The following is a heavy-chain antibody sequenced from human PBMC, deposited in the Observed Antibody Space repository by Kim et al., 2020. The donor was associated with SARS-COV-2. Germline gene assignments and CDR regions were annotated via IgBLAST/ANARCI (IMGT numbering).Heavy chain of an antibody. D-gene: IGHD3-3*01. V-gene: IGHV1-8*01. CDR1: GYTFTSYD. CDR2: MNPNSGNT. J-gene: IGHJ4*02. Sequence: ASVKVSCKASGYTFTSYDINWVRQATGQGLEWMGWMNPNSGNTGYAQKFQGRVTMTRNTSISTAYMELSSLRSEDTAVYYCARGPLKESLEWLLYAYYFDYWGQGTLVTVSS. CDR3: ARGPLKESLEWLLYAYYFDY.